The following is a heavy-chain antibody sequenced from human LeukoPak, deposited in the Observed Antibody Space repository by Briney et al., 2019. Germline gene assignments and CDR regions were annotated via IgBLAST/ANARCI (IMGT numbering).Heavy chain of an antibody. CDR2: IYQSGST. J-gene: IGHJ5*02. CDR3: ARGKLQAAAGRPWFDP. CDR1: GDSISSSYW. D-gene: IGHD6-13*01. V-gene: IGHV4-4*02. Sequence: PSETLSLTCDVSGDSISSSYWWTWVRQPPGKGLEWIGEIYQSGSTNYDSSLKSRVTISLDKSKNQFSLKVSSLTAADTAVYYCARGKLQAAAGRPWFDPWGQGTLVTVSS.